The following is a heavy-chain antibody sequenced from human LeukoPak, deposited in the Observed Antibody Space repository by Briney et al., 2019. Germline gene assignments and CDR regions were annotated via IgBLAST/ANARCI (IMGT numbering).Heavy chain of an antibody. CDR1: GFTFSSYA. Sequence: GGSLRLSCAASGFTFSSYAMSWVRQAPGKGLEWVSAISGSGGSTYYADSVKGRFTISRDNSKNTLYLQMNSLRAEDTAVYYCAKDKGITMIVVVIHYFDYWGQGTLVPVSS. CDR3: AKDKGITMIVVVIHYFDY. V-gene: IGHV3-23*01. D-gene: IGHD3-22*01. J-gene: IGHJ4*02. CDR2: ISGSGGST.